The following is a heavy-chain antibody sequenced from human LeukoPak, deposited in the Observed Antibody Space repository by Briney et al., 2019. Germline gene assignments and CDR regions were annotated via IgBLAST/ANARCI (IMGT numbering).Heavy chain of an antibody. CDR1: AGTFSIYA. CDR3: ARDWHSVSSTREIYFDY. Sequence: ASVKVSCTASAGTFSIYAISWVRQAPGQGLEWMGWISGYNGNTNYAQKLQGRVTMTTDTSTTTAYMELRSLRYDDTAVYYCARDWHSVSSTREIYFDYWGQGTLVTVSS. D-gene: IGHD5/OR15-5a*01. J-gene: IGHJ4*02. V-gene: IGHV1-18*01. CDR2: ISGYNGNT.